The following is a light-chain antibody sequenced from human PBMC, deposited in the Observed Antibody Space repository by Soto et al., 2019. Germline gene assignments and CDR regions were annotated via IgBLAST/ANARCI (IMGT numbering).Light chain of an antibody. CDR1: QTILYFSNNKNF. Sequence: IFMTQAPYALALSLGDMSTINCNSSQTILYFSNNKNFLAWYQQKAGQPPKLLITWASTRESGVPDRFSGSGSGTDFTLTISSLQAEDVAVYYCQQYYNSITFGQGTRLEIK. J-gene: IGKJ5*01. V-gene: IGKV4-1*01. CDR2: WAS. CDR3: QQYYNSIT.